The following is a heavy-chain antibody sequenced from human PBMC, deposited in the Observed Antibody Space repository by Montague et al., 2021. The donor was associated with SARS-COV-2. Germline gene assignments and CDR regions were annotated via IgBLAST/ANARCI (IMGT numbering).Heavy chain of an antibody. CDR3: ARGYYDILTGYLDAFDI. D-gene: IGHD3-9*01. J-gene: IGHJ3*02. Sequence: PALVKPTQTLTLTCTFSGFSLSTSGMCVSWIRQPPGKALEWLARIGWDDDKYYSTSLKTRLTISKDTSKNQVVLTMTNMDPVDTATYYCARGYYDILTGYLDAFDIWGQGTMATVSS. V-gene: IGHV2-70*11. CDR1: GFSLSTSGMC. CDR2: IGWDDDK.